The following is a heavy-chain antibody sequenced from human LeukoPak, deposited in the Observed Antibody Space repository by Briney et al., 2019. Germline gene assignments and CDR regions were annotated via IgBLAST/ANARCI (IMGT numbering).Heavy chain of an antibody. V-gene: IGHV1-18*01. CDR3: ARDVQAGATRFDY. D-gene: IGHD1-26*01. CDR1: GYTFTSYG. J-gene: IGHJ4*02. CDR2: ISAYNGYT. Sequence: GASGTVSCKASGYTFTSYGISWVRQAPGQGLEWMGWISAYNGYTNYAQKLQGRVTMTTDTSTSTGYMELRSLRSDDTAVYYCARDVQAGATRFDYWGQGTLVTASS.